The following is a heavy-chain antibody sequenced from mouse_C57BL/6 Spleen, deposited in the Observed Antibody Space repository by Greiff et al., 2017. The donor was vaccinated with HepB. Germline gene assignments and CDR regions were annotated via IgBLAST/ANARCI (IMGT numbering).Heavy chain of an antibody. CDR1: GYTFTSYW. CDR2: IDPSDSET. J-gene: IGHJ3*01. Sequence: VQLQQPGAELVRPGSSVKLSCKASGYTFTSYWMHWVKQRPIQGLEWIGNIDPSDSETHYNQKFKDKATLTVDKSSSTAYMQLSSLTSEDSAVYCCARNDGYYGFAYWGQGTLVTVSA. D-gene: IGHD2-3*01. V-gene: IGHV1-52*01. CDR3: ARNDGYYGFAY.